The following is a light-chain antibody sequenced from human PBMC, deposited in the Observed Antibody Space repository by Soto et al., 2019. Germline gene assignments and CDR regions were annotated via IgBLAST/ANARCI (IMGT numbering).Light chain of an antibody. Sequence: EIEMTQSPATLSVSPGERATLSCRSSQSVGRKLAWYQQKPGQAPRLLIYDASNRAMGVPARFSGSGSGTEVTRTISSLQTEDVAVYHCQQYDILPPWTFGHGIKVDI. CDR3: QQYDILPPWT. CDR2: DAS. CDR1: QSVGRK. J-gene: IGKJ1*01. V-gene: IGKV3-15*01.